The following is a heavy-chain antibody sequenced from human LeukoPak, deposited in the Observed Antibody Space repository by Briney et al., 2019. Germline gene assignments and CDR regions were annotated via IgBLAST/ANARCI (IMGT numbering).Heavy chain of an antibody. D-gene: IGHD3-22*01. J-gene: IGHJ4*02. CDR1: GFSFSSYA. Sequence: GGSLRLSCVASGFSFSSYALSWVRQAPGKGLEWVSAIGSDRSTFYADSVKGRFTISRDNAKNSLYLQMNSLRAEDTALYYCAKDRGIYYDSSGYCDYWGQGTLVTVSS. V-gene: IGHV3-23*01. CDR3: AKDRGIYYDSSGYCDY. CDR2: IGSDRST.